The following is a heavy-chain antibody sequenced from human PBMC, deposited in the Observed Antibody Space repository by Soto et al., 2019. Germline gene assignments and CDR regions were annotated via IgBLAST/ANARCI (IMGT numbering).Heavy chain of an antibody. CDR2: INHSGST. J-gene: IGHJ4*02. Sequence: QVQLQQWGAGLLKPSETLSLTCAVYGGSFSGYYWSWIRQPPGKGLEWIGEINHSGSTNYNPSLKSRVTISVDTSKNQFSLKLSSVTAADTAVYYCARGGGGAAAFHSWSVTGFYCDYWGQGTLVTVSS. D-gene: IGHD6-13*01. CDR3: ARGGGGAAAFHSWSVTGFYCDY. V-gene: IGHV4-34*01. CDR1: GGSFSGYY.